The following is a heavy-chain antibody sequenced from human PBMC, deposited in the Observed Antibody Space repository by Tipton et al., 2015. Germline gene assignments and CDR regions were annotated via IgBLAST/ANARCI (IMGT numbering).Heavy chain of an antibody. CDR2: IKKDGGEI. CDR3: ARSPQDPAIDY. Sequence: QLVQSGGGLIQPGGSLRLSCAASGFTVSSNYMSWVRQAPGKGPEWVANIKKDGGEIYYLDSVKGRFTISRDNTRNTLYLQMHSLRADDTAVYYCARSPQDPAIDYWGQGVLVTVSS. V-gene: IGHV3-7*02. CDR1: GFTVSSNY. J-gene: IGHJ4*02.